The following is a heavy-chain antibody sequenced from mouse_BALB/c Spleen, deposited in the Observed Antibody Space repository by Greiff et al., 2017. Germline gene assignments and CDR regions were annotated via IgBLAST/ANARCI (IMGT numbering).Heavy chain of an antibody. CDR2: ISSGGSYT. D-gene: IGHD2-13*01. V-gene: IGHV5-9-4*01. J-gene: IGHJ2*01. CDR3: AREGGDCPFDY. Sequence: EVKLVESGGGLVKPGGSLTLSCAASGFTFSSYAMSWVRQSPEKRLEWVAEISSGGSYTYYPDTVTGRFTISRDNAKNTLYLEMSSLRSEDTAMYYCAREGGDCPFDYWGQGTTLTVSS. CDR1: GFTFSSYA.